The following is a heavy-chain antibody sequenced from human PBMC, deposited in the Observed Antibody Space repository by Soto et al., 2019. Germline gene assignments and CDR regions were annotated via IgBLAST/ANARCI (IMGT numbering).Heavy chain of an antibody. Sequence: GGSLRLSCAASGFTFSSYAMHWVRQAPGKGLEWVAVISYDGSNKYYADSVKGRFTISRDNSKNTLYLQMNSLRAEDTAVYYCARCKSDYGDYASQDYWGQGTLVTVSS. V-gene: IGHV3-30-3*01. D-gene: IGHD4-17*01. CDR2: ISYDGSNK. CDR3: ARCKSDYGDYASQDY. J-gene: IGHJ4*02. CDR1: GFTFSSYA.